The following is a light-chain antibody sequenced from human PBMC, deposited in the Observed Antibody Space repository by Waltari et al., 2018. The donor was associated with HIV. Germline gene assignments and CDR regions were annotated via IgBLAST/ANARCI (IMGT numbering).Light chain of an antibody. Sequence: QSDLTQPPSVSVAPGQRVPISCPGSSSNIGAGYDVYWYQQLPGTAPKLLIYGNSNRPSGVPDRFSGSKSGTSASLAITGLQAEDEADYYCQSYDSSLSPWVFGGGTKLTVL. CDR1: SSNIGAGYD. CDR3: QSYDSSLSPWV. J-gene: IGLJ3*02. V-gene: IGLV1-40*01. CDR2: GNS.